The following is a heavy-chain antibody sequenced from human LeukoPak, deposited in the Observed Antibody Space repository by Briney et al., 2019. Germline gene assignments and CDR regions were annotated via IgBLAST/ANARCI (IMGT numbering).Heavy chain of an antibody. CDR1: GFTFGDHA. D-gene: IGHD5-24*01. J-gene: IGHJ4*02. Sequence: GGSLRLSCTASGFTFGDHAINWFRQPPGKGLEWVGFIRSKTFGETPDYAASVRGRFSISRDDSNSVAYLEMNSLRAEDTAVYYCAKDKMATIKSYWGQGTLVTVSS. CDR3: AKDKMATIKSY. V-gene: IGHV3-49*03. CDR2: IRSKTFGETP.